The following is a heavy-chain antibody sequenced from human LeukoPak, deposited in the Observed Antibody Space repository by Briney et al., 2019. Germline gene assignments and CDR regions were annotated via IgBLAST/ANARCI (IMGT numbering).Heavy chain of an antibody. D-gene: IGHD4-17*01. V-gene: IGHV3-7*02. CDR3: ARSISKVTTLGFQH. Sequence: GGSLRLSCAASGFTFSSDCMSWGRHAPRKGLGWVANIKNDGSETYYVDSVKGLFTTSRDNAKNSLYLQMNSLRAEDTAVYFCARSISKVTTLGFQHWGQGTLVTVSS. CDR1: GFTFSSDC. CDR2: IKNDGSET. J-gene: IGHJ1*01.